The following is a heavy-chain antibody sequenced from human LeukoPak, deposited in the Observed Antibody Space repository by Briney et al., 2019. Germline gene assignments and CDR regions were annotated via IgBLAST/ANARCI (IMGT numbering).Heavy chain of an antibody. CDR2: IYYSGST. CDR1: GGSISSSSYY. J-gene: IGHJ4*02. Sequence: SETLSLTCTVSGGSISSSSYYWGWIRQPPGKGLEWIGSIYYSGSTYYNTSLKSRVTISVDTSKNQFSLKLSSVTAADTAVYYCARHATLGIPVPWYFDYWGQGTLVTVSS. CDR3: ARHATLGIPVPWYFDY. V-gene: IGHV4-39*01. D-gene: IGHD7-27*01.